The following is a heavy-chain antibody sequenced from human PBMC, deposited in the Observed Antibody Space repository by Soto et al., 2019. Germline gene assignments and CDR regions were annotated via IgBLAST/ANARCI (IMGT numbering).Heavy chain of an antibody. Sequence: SETLSLTCTVSGGSISSYYWSWIRQPPGKGLEWIGYIYYSGSTNYNPSLKSRVTISVDTSKNQFSLKLSFVTAADTAVYYCARVGGSGWNFDSWGQGILVSVSS. D-gene: IGHD6-19*01. CDR2: IYYSGST. CDR3: ARVGGSGWNFDS. CDR1: GGSISSYY. V-gene: IGHV4-59*08. J-gene: IGHJ4*02.